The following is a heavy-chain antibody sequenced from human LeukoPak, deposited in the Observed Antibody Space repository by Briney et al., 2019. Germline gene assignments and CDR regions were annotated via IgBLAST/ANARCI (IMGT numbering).Heavy chain of an antibody. J-gene: IGHJ4*02. V-gene: IGHV1-2*02. CDR2: INPNSGGT. D-gene: IGHD3-10*01. CDR3: ARLRYGSGSYYNGQPTLSFDY. CDR1: GYSFTAYY. Sequence: ASVKVSCKASGYSFTAYYMHWVRQAPGQGLERMGWINPNSGGTNYAQKFQGRVTMTRDTSISTAYMELSRLRSDDTAVYYCARLRYGSGSYYNGQPTLSFDYWGQGTLVTVSS.